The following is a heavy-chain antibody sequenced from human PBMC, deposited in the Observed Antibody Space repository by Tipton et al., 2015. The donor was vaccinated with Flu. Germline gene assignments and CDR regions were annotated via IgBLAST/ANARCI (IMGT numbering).Heavy chain of an antibody. CDR3: ARWDRGTDLNKYFFDY. CDR1: GFTVSTKY. V-gene: IGHV3-53*05. D-gene: IGHD3-16*01. J-gene: IGHJ4*02. CDR2: IYSGGST. Sequence: GSLRLSCAASGFTVSTKYMSWVRQAPGKGLEWVSFIYSGGSTYYADSVKGRFTISRDNSKNTLYLQMNSLRAEDTAVYFCARWDRGTDLNKYFFDYWGQGTLVTVSS.